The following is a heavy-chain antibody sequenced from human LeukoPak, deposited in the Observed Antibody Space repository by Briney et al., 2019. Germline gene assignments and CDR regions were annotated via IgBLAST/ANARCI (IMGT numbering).Heavy chain of an antibody. D-gene: IGHD3-9*01. CDR2: ISSTSGTI. CDR3: ARAALRSFDWLSPFED. Sequence: PGGSLRLSCAASGFTFSSYSMNWVRQAPGKGLEWVSFISSTSGTIYYAASVKGRFTISRDNAKNSLYLQMNNLRAEDTAVFYCARAALRSFDWLSPFEDWGQGTLVTVSS. V-gene: IGHV3-48*01. J-gene: IGHJ4*02. CDR1: GFTFSSYS.